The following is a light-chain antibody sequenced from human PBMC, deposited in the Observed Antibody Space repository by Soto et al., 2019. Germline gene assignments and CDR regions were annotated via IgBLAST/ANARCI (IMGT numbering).Light chain of an antibody. Sequence: EVVMPQSTLSLPVTLGQPASISCRSSQSLASIYGNTYLSWFQQRPVQSPRRLIYKVSNREAGVPERFRGSGSGTDFTLKISRVEAEDVGVYYCMQGTHWPPYTFGQGTKLEIK. V-gene: IGKV2-30*01. CDR3: MQGTHWPPYT. CDR1: QSLASIYGNTY. CDR2: KVS. J-gene: IGKJ2*01.